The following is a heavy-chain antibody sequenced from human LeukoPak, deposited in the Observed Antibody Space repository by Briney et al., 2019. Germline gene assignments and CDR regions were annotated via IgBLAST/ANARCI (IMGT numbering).Heavy chain of an antibody. D-gene: IGHD3-10*01. J-gene: IGHJ6*02. CDR3: ARRVWFEYGMDV. Sequence: GGSLRLSCSASGFTFKSYAMHWVRQAPGKGLEWVSIIYSGGSIYYADSVKGRFTISRDNSKNTLYLQMNSLRAEDTAVYYCARRVWFEYGMDVWGQGTTVTVSS. V-gene: IGHV3-53*01. CDR2: IYSGGSI. CDR1: GFTFKSYA.